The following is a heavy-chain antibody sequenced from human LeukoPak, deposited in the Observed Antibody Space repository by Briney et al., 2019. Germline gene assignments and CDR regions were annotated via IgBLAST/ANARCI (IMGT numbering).Heavy chain of an antibody. CDR1: GFPFIEYS. J-gene: IGHJ4*02. D-gene: IGHD1-1*01. CDR3: ARDHNYAFDN. CDR2: IGIDSGNT. V-gene: IGHV3-11*06. Sequence: GGSLRLSCTASGFPFIEYSMSWVRQVPGKGLEWVSYIGIDSGNTKYADSVRGRFTISADKAKNSLYLQMNSLRVEDTAVYYCARDHNYAFDNWGQGTLVSVAS.